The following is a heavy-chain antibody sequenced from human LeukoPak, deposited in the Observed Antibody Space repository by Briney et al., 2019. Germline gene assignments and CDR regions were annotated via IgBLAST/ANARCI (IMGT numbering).Heavy chain of an antibody. J-gene: IGHJ4*02. CDR1: GFTFTSYT. Sequence: GGSLRLSCVASGFTFTSYTMNWVRQAPGKGLEWVSYISSSGSAKYYADSVKGRFTISRDNAKNSLSLQMNSLRAEDTAVYYCTRDRYPAAREFDYWGQGTLVTVSS. CDR3: TRDRYPAAREFDY. D-gene: IGHD2-2*01. CDR2: ISSSGSAK. V-gene: IGHV3-48*04.